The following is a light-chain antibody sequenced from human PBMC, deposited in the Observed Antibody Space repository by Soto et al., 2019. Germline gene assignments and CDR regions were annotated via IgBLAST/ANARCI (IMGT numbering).Light chain of an antibody. Sequence: DIQMTQSPSTLSASVGDRVTITCRASQSISIWLAWYQQKPGKAPKILIYKASSLESGAPSRFSGSGSGTEFTLTISSLQPDDFATYYCQQYKDYETFGQGTKVDIK. CDR3: QQYKDYET. CDR2: KAS. CDR1: QSISIW. V-gene: IGKV1-5*03. J-gene: IGKJ1*01.